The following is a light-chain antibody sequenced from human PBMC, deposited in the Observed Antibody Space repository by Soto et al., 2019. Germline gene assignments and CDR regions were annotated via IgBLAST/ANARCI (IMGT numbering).Light chain of an antibody. CDR1: HAIYND. J-gene: IGKJ3*01. CDR2: AAS. V-gene: IGKV1-17*03. Sequence: DIQMTQSQSAMSASVGDRVTITCRASHAIYNDVASFQQKPGKFAKRLIYAASTLQSGVASSCSGSGSGTEFTLTHSSLRPEGFATYYCLQHTTYPLTVGPGTKVHSK. CDR3: LQHTTYPLT.